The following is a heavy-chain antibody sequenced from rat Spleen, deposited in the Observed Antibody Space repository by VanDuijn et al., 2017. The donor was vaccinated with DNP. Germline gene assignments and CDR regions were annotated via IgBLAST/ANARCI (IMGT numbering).Heavy chain of an antibody. J-gene: IGHJ2*01. D-gene: IGHD1-6*01. V-gene: IGHV5-25*01. CDR1: GFTFSDYN. CDR3: ARQGHYGYKPLSYFDY. Sequence: EVQLVDSGGGLVQPGRSLKLSCAASGFTFSDYNMAWVRQAPKKGLEWVAAIFTNGDNTYYPDSVKGRFTISRDDAKSSLSLQMNSLKSEDTATYYCARQGHYGYKPLSYFDYWGQGVMVTVSS. CDR2: IFTNGDNT.